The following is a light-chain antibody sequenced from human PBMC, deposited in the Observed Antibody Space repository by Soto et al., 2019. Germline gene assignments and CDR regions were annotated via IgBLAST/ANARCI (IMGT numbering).Light chain of an antibody. CDR2: NTS. Sequence: EIVLTQSPGTLSLSPGARATLSCRASQSVSSSYLAWYQQKPGQAPRLLIYNTSSRATGIPDRFSVSGSGTDFTLTISRLELEDFAVYYCQQYGSSLLTFGGGTKVEIK. V-gene: IGKV3-20*01. J-gene: IGKJ4*01. CDR3: QQYGSSLLT. CDR1: QSVSSSY.